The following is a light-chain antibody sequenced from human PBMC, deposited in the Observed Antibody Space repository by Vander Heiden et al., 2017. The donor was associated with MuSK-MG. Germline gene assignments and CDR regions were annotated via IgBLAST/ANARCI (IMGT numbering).Light chain of an antibody. Sequence: QSALTQPASVSGSPGQSLTISCIGTSSDVGGYNHVSWYQQHPGKAPKLMIYDVSNRPSGVSNRFSGSKSGNTASLTISGLQAEDEADYYCSSYTSSSTRVYVFGTGTEVTVL. CDR3: SSYTSSSTRVYV. V-gene: IGLV2-14*01. CDR1: SSDVGGYNH. J-gene: IGLJ1*01. CDR2: DVS.